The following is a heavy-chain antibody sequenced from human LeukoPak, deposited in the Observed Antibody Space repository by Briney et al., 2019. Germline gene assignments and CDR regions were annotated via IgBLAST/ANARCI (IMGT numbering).Heavy chain of an antibody. J-gene: IGHJ6*04. V-gene: IGHV1-18*04. D-gene: IGHD3-9*01. Sequence: ASVNVSFKASGYTFTSYGISWVRQAPGQGLEWMGWISAYNGNTNYAQKLQGRVTMTTDTSTSTAYMELRSLRSDDTAVYYCARDSLLRYFDWFPLGMDVWGKGTTVTVSS. CDR1: GYTFTSYG. CDR3: ARDSLLRYFDWFPLGMDV. CDR2: ISAYNGNT.